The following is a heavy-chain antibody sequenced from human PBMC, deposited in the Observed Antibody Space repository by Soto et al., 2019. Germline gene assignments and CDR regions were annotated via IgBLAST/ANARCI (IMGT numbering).Heavy chain of an antibody. CDR2: IYWDDDK. CDR1: GFSLTTRGVG. J-gene: IGHJ6*02. Sequence: QITLKESGPALVKPTHTLTLTCTFSGFSLTTRGVGVGWIRQPPGGALEWLALIYWDDDKRYSPSLNSRRSITKDTYKSQVVLTMTNMNPVDTATYYCARLTLANDYGLDVWGQGTTVTVSS. CDR3: ARLTLANDYGLDV. V-gene: IGHV2-5*02.